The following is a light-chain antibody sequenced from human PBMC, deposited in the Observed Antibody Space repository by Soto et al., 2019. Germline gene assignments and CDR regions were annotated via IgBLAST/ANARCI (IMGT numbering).Light chain of an antibody. Sequence: QSALTQPASVSGSPGQSIAISCSGSSSDPGIYNYVSWYQQHPGKVPKLIIFEVTNRPSGVSNRSSGSKSGNTASLTISGLQAEDEADYYCSSYTTSSTRVFGTGTKVTVL. CDR1: SSDPGIYNY. CDR3: SSYTTSSTRV. J-gene: IGLJ1*01. V-gene: IGLV2-14*01. CDR2: EVT.